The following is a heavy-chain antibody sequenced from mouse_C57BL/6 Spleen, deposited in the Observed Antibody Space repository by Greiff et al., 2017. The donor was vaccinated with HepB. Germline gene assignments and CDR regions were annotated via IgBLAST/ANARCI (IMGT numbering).Heavy chain of an antibody. CDR3: ARDYYGSSYDWYFDV. CDR2: ISSGSSTI. CDR1: GFTFSDYG. V-gene: IGHV5-17*01. D-gene: IGHD1-1*01. J-gene: IGHJ1*03. Sequence: EVQLVESGGGLVKPGGSLKLSCAASGFTFSDYGMHWVRQAPEKGLEWVAYISSGSSTIYYADTVKGRFTISRDNATNTLFLQMTSLRSEDTAMYYCARDYYGSSYDWYFDVWGTGTTVTVSS.